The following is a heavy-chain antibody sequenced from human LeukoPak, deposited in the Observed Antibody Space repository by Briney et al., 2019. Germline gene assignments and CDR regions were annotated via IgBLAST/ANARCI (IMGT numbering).Heavy chain of an antibody. CDR3: ARASYGYYLAKYYYYYYMDV. D-gene: IGHD3-3*01. J-gene: IGHJ6*03. CDR2: IYYSGST. CDR1: GGSISSYY. Sequence: SETLSLTCTVSGGSISSYYWSWIRQPPGKGLEWIGYIYYSGSTNYNPSLKSRVTISVDTSKNQFSLKLSSVPAADTAVYYCARASYGYYLAKYYYYYYMDVWGKGTTVTVSS. V-gene: IGHV4-59*12.